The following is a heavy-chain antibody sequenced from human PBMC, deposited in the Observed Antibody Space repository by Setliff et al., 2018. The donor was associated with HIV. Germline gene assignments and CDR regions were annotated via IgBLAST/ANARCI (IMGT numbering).Heavy chain of an antibody. CDR2: INPHTGVT. Sequence: GASVKVSCKTSGYIFIRYYIFWVRQAPGQGLEWMGNINPHTGVTKYAEKFQGRVTMTRDTSINTIYMELSRLRSDDTAVYYCARDLRDGFEEWFSTLDDGMGVWGQGTTVTVS. D-gene: IGHD3-3*01. CDR1: GYIFIRYY. CDR3: ARDLRDGFEEWFSTLDDGMGV. J-gene: IGHJ6*02. V-gene: IGHV1-2*02.